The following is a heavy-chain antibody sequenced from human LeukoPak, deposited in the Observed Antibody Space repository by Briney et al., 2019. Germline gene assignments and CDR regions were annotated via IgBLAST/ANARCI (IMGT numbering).Heavy chain of an antibody. J-gene: IGHJ5*02. CDR3: AKRAIVVVVAAPYNWFDP. D-gene: IGHD2-15*01. V-gene: IGHV3-23*01. CDR1: GFTFSSYA. Sequence: PGGSLRPSCAASGFTFSSYAMSWVRQAPGKGLEWVSAISGSGGSTYYADSVKGRFTISRDNSKNTLYLQMNSLRAEDTAVYYCAKRAIVVVVAAPYNWFDPWGQGTLVTVSS. CDR2: ISGSGGST.